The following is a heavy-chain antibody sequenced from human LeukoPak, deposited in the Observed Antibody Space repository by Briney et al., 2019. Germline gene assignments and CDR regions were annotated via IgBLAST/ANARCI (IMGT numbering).Heavy chain of an antibody. J-gene: IGHJ4*02. CDR3: ARAIAAAELDY. D-gene: IGHD6-13*01. CDR2: TYYSGST. Sequence: PSQTLSPTCTVSGGSISSGDYYWSWIRQPPGKGLEWIGYTYYSGSTYYNPSLKSRVTISVDTSKNQFSLKLSSVTAADTAVYYCARAIAAAELDYWGQGTLVTVSS. CDR1: GGSISSGDYY. V-gene: IGHV4-30-4*08.